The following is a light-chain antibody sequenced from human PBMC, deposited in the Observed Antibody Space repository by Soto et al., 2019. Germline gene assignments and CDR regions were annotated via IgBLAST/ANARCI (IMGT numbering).Light chain of an antibody. CDR1: QSISSY. V-gene: IGKV1-39*01. Sequence: DIQMTQSPSSLSASVGDRVTITCRASQSISSYLNWYQQKPGKAPKLLIYAASSLQSGVPSRFSGSGSGTDFTLTISSLQPEDFASYYWQQSYSTTPWTLGQGTKVDIK. J-gene: IGKJ1*01. CDR3: QQSYSTTPWT. CDR2: AAS.